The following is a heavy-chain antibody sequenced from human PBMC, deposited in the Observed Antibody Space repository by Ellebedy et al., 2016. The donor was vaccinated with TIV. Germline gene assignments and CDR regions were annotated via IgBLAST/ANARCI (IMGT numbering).Heavy chain of an antibody. CDR2: IYYSGSP. CDR3: AEGYNSDWSIKFES. Sequence: MPSETLSLTCTVSGGSISSYYWSWIRQPPGKGLEWIGYIYYSGSPTYNPSLRSRVTISADTSKNEFSLRPTSLTAADTAVYYCAEGYNSDWSIKFESWGQGTLVTVSS. D-gene: IGHD6-19*01. J-gene: IGHJ4*02. V-gene: IGHV4-59*08. CDR1: GGSISSYY.